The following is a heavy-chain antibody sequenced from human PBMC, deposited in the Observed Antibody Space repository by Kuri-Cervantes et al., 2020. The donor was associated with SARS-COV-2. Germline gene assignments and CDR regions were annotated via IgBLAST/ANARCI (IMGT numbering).Heavy chain of an antibody. CDR2: ISSSSSYT. J-gene: IGHJ4*02. CDR1: GFTFSDYY. Sequence: GESLKISCAASGFTFSDYYMSWIRQAPGKGLEWVSYISSSSSYTNYADSVKGRFTISRDNAKNSLYLQMNSLRAEDTAVYYCARDCYDFNNGYYTGQFAYWGQGTLVTVSS. V-gene: IGHV3-11*06. D-gene: IGHD3-3*01. CDR3: ARDCYDFNNGYYTGQFAY.